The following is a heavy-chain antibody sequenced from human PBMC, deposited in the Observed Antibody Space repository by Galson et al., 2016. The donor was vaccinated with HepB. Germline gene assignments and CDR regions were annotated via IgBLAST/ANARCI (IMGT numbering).Heavy chain of an antibody. CDR3: AAARVGYLSMHL. V-gene: IGHV3-7*03. J-gene: IGHJ4*02. CDR2: IKEDGSDK. CDR1: GFTFSFHW. Sequence: SLRLSCAASGFTFSFHWMAWVRQAPGKGLEWVATIKEDGSDKYYVDSVKGRFTISRDNSKNSLFLQMNSLRGDDIALYYCAAARVGYLSMHLWGQGTLVTVSS. D-gene: IGHD3-16*02.